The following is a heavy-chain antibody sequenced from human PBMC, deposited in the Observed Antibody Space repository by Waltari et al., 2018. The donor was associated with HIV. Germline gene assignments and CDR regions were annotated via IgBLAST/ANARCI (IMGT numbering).Heavy chain of an antibody. J-gene: IGHJ4*02. Sequence: GESGGGLVKPGGSLRLSCAASGFTFSDFYMSWIRQAPGKGLEWVSYIRSSASAIYYAASVKGRFTISRDNAENSLYLHMNSLRAEDTDVYYCARDPTRTGTFDYWGQGTLVSVSS. D-gene: IGHD1-1*01. CDR1: GFTFSDFY. V-gene: IGHV3-11*01. CDR3: ARDPTRTGTFDY. CDR2: IRSSASAI.